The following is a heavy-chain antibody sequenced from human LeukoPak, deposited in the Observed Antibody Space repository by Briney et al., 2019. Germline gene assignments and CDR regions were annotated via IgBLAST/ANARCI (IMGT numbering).Heavy chain of an antibody. V-gene: IGHV4-61*02. D-gene: IGHD2-21*01. CDR2: IYTSGST. CDR1: GGSISSGSYY. Sequence: PSETLSLTCTVSGGSISSGSYYWSWIRQPAGKGLEWIGRIYTSGSTNYNPSLKSRVTISVDTSKNQFSLKLSSVAAADTAVYYCARTCCEDAFDIWGQGTMVTVSS. J-gene: IGHJ3*02. CDR3: ARTCCEDAFDI.